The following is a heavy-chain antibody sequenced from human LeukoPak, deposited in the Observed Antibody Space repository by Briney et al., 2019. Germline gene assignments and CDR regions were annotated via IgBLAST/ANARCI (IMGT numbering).Heavy chain of an antibody. CDR2: MNPNSGNT. CDR1: GYTFTSYD. J-gene: IGHJ4*02. V-gene: IGHV1-8*01. Sequence: ASVKVSCKASGYTFTSYDINWVRQPTAQGLEWMGWMNPNSGNTGYAQKFQGRVTMTRSTSINTTYMELNSLTSEDTAVYYCARSSVGARRRIDYWGQGSLVTVSS. D-gene: IGHD1-26*01. CDR3: ARSSVGARRRIDY.